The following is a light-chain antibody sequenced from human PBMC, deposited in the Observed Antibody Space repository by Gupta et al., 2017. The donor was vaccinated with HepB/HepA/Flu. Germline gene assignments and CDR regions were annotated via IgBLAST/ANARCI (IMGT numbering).Light chain of an antibody. J-gene: IGLJ2*01. CDR1: SFNIGSNT. Sequence: QSVLTQPPSASGTPGQRVTISCSGSSFNIGSNTVHWYQHLPGTAPKIVIYNNDQRPSGVPDRFSGSKSGSSASLAIXGXQSDDEXYYHCAAWADSLDGAVFGGGTKVTVL. CDR2: NND. V-gene: IGLV1-44*01. CDR3: AAWADSLDGAV.